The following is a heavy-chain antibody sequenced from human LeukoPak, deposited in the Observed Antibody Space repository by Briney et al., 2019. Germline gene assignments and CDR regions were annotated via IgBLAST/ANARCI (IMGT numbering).Heavy chain of an antibody. Sequence: GGSLRLSCAASGLTFSNYDMNWVRQAPGKGLEWVSSVSGSGDDTYYADSVKGRFIISRDNSKTTMYLQMNSLRADDTAVYYCARDVGEYCSSINCHASDYWGQGTLVTVSS. CDR1: GLTFSNYD. CDR3: ARDVGEYCSSINCHASDY. J-gene: IGHJ4*02. CDR2: VSGSGDDT. V-gene: IGHV3-23*01. D-gene: IGHD2-2*01.